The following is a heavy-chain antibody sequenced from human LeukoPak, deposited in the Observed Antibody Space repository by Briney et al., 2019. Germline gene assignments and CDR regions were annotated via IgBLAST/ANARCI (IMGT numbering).Heavy chain of an antibody. V-gene: IGHV1-8*01. D-gene: IGHD4-17*01. CDR2: MNPNSGNT. J-gene: IGHJ4*02. Sequence: GASVKVSCKASGYTFTSYDINWVRQATGQGLEWMGWMNPNSGNTGYAQKFQGRVTMTRNTSISTAYMELSSLRSEDTAVYYCATQVDDYACFDYWGQGTLVTVSS. CDR3: ATQVDDYACFDY. CDR1: GYTFTSYD.